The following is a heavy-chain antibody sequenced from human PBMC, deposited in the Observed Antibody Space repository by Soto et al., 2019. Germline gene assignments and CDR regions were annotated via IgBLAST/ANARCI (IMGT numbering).Heavy chain of an antibody. CDR1: GFTVSTYG. Sequence: QVQLVESGGGVVQPGRSLRLSCAVSGFTVSTYGMHGARQAPGKGLEWVAVISRDGGTKYYADSVKGRFTISRDNSRNTLFLEMNSLRGDDMAVYYCTGEVASGYWGQGTLVTVSS. D-gene: IGHD2-8*02. CDR2: ISRDGGTK. CDR3: TGEVASGY. J-gene: IGHJ4*02. V-gene: IGHV3-30*03.